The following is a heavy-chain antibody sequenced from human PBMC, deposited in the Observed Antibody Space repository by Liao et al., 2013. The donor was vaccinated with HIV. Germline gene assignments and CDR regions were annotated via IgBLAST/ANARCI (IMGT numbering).Heavy chain of an antibody. J-gene: IGHJ3*02. CDR2: IYYTGST. CDR1: GGSVSSGDYY. Sequence: QVRLQESGPGVVEPSQTLSLRCNVSGGSVSSGDYYWTWIRQPPGKGLEWIGYIYYTGSTYYNSSLRSRVTMSVDTSKNHFSLKVTSVTAADTAVYYCARVHYTNDAFDIWGQGTMVTVSS. D-gene: IGHD3-3*01. V-gene: IGHV4-30-4*08. CDR3: ARVHYTNDAFDI.